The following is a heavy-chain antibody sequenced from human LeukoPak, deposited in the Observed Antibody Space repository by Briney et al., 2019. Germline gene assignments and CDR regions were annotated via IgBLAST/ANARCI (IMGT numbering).Heavy chain of an antibody. CDR1: GFTFSSYA. J-gene: IGHJ4*02. CDR3: TRPPYNWNYGDD. CDR2: ISGSGGST. Sequence: HPGGSLRLSCAASGFTFSSYAMSWVRQAPGKGLEWVSVISGSGGSTYYADSVKGRFTISRDNSKNTLYLQMNSLRAEDTAVYYCTRPPYNWNYGDDWGQGTLVTVSS. V-gene: IGHV3-23*01. D-gene: IGHD1-20*01.